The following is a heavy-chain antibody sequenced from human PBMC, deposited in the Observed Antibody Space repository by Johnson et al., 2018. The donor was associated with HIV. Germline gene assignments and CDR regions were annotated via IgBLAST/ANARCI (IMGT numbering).Heavy chain of an antibody. CDR2: IYSGGNT. CDR3: ARRGLANAFDI. J-gene: IGHJ3*02. CDR1: GFTVSSNY. V-gene: IGHV3-53*01. Sequence: VQLVESGGGLIQPGGSLRLSCAASGFTVSSNYMSWVRQAPGKGLEWVSVIYSGGNTNYADSVKGRFSISRDNAKSSVYLQMNSLRAEDTAVYYCARRGLANAFDIWGQGTMVTVSS. D-gene: IGHD3-10*01.